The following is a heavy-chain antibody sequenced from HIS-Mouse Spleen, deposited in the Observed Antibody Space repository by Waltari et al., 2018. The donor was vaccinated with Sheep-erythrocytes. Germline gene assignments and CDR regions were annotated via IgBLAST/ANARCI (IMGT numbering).Heavy chain of an antibody. V-gene: IGHV4-39*01. CDR2: IYYSGGT. Sequence: QLQLQESGPGLVKPSETLSLTCTVSGGSISSSSYYWGWIRQPPGKGLEWIGRIYYSGGTSYNPSLTSRITISVDTSKNQFSLKLSSVTAADTAVYYCARHKDTAMVPFDYWGQGTLVTVSS. J-gene: IGHJ4*02. D-gene: IGHD5-18*01. CDR1: GGSISSSSYY. CDR3: ARHKDTAMVPFDY.